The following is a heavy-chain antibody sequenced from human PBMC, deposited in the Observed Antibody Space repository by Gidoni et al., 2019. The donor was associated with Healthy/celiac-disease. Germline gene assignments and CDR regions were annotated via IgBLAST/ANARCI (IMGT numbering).Heavy chain of an antibody. CDR2: IIPILGIA. J-gene: IGHJ4*02. CDR3: ASEREYAKDYFDY. D-gene: IGHD2-2*01. Sequence: QVQLVQSGAEVKKPGSSVKVSCKASGGTFSSYTISPLRQAPGQGLEWMGRIIPILGIANYAQKFQGRVTITADKSTSTAYMELSSLRSEDTAVYYCASEREYAKDYFDYWGQGTLVTVSS. V-gene: IGHV1-69*02. CDR1: GGTFSSYT.